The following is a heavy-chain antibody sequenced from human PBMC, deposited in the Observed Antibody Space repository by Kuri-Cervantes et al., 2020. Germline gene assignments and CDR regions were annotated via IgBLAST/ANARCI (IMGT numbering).Heavy chain of an antibody. CDR1: GYSISTGF. J-gene: IGHJ5*02. Sequence: LSLTCAVSGYSISTGFYWGWIRQPPGKGLEWVAVISYDGSNKYYADSVKGRFTISRDNSKNTLYLQMNSLRAEDTAVYYCAKDQFRGIAAAGNWFDPWGQGTLVTVSS. V-gene: IGHV3-30-3*02. CDR2: ISYDGSNK. CDR3: AKDQFRGIAAAGNWFDP. D-gene: IGHD6-13*01.